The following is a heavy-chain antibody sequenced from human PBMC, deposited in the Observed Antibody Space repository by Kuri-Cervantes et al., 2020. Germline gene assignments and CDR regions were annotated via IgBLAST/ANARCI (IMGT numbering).Heavy chain of an antibody. D-gene: IGHD6-6*01. CDR3: ARGVGSYSSSPRIDSTFDH. V-gene: IGHV4-30-2*01. CDR1: GGSISSGGYS. J-gene: IGHJ4*02. CDR2: IYHSGST. Sequence: SETLSLTCAVSGGSISSGGYSWSWIRQPPGKGLEWIGYIYHSGSTYYNPSLKSRVTISVDRSKNQFSLKLSSVTAADTAVYYCARGVGSYSSSPRIDSTFDHWGQGTLVTVSS.